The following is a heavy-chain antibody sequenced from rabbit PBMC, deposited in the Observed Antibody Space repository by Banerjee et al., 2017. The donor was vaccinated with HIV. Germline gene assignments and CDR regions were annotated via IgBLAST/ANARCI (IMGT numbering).Heavy chain of an antibody. CDR3: TRDFTGVIGWNFNL. CDR2: IGAGSSGTT. Sequence: QSLEESGGDLVKPGASLTLTCTASGFSFSSGYDMCWVRQAPGKGLEWIACIGAGSSGTTYYASWAKGRFTISKTSSTTVTLQMTSLTAADTATYFCTRDFTGVIGWNFNLWGPGTLVTVS. V-gene: IGHV1S40*01. J-gene: IGHJ4*01. D-gene: IGHD7-1*01. CDR1: GFSFSSGYD.